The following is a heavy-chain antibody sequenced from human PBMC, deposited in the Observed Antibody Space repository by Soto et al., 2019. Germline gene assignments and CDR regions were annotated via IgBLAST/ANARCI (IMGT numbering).Heavy chain of an antibody. D-gene: IGHD6-13*01. J-gene: IGHJ4*02. CDR1: GFTFGSYP. Sequence: EVQLVESGGGLVQPGGSLRHSCAASGFTFGSYPMHWVRQAPGKGLEYVSAISTNGDSTFYANSVKGRFTISRDNSKNTLYLQMGSLRDEDMGVYYCAREGMSRPRWVFDYWGQGTLVTASS. CDR2: ISTNGDST. CDR3: AREGMSRPRWVFDY. V-gene: IGHV3-64*01.